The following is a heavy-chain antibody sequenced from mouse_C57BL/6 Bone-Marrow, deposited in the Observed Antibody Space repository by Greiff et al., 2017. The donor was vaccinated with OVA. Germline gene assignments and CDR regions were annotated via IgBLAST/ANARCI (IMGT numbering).Heavy chain of an antibody. CDR3: ARWVQRYFDV. J-gene: IGHJ1*03. Sequence: QVQLKESGAELVRPGTSVKMSCKASGYTFTNYWIGWAKQRPGHGLEWIGDIYPGGGYTNYNEKFKGQGTMTADKSSSTAYMQFSSLTSEDSAMYYCARWVQRYFDVWGTGTTVTVSS. CDR2: IYPGGGYT. CDR1: GYTFTNYW. V-gene: IGHV1-63*01.